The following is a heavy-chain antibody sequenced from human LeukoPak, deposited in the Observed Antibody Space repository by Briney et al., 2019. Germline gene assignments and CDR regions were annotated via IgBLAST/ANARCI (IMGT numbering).Heavy chain of an antibody. CDR1: GFSFSDYG. CDR2: ISYNGGHK. V-gene: IGHV3-30*03. CDR3: ARGDHFTGYLQYYFDQ. D-gene: IGHD3-9*01. J-gene: IGHJ4*02. Sequence: GGSLRLSCAASGFSFSDYGMHWVRQAPVKGLEWVALISYNGGHKYYRDSVKGRFTISRNNSNNTLFLQMNDLSAEDSVVYYCARGDHFTGYLQYYFDQWGQGTLVTVSS.